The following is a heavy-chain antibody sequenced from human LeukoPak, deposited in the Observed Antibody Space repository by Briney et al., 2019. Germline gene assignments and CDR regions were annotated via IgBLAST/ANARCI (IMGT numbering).Heavy chain of an antibody. CDR3: ARAMDTAMGPYFDY. CDR2: TSSDGDIK. Sequence: GGSLRLSCAASGFTFSSYGMHWVRQAPGKGLNWVALTSSDGDIKYYADSVKGRFIISRGNSKNTLYLQMNSLTPEDTAVYYCARAMDTAMGPYFDYWGQGTLVTVSS. J-gene: IGHJ4*02. V-gene: IGHV3-30*19. CDR1: GFTFSSYG. D-gene: IGHD5-18*01.